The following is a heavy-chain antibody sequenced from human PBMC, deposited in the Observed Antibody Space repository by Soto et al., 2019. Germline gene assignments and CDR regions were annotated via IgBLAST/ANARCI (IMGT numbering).Heavy chain of an antibody. Sequence: ASVKVSCKASGYTFTSYGVTWVRQAPGQGLEWMGWISAYNGNTNYAQKFQGRVTMTTDTSTTTAYMELRSLRSDDTAVYYCAGDTLTVLQTYYFDYWGHGTLVTVSS. CDR2: ISAYNGNT. D-gene: IGHD3-3*01. J-gene: IGHJ4*01. CDR3: AGDTLTVLQTYYFDY. V-gene: IGHV1-18*01. CDR1: GYTFTSYG.